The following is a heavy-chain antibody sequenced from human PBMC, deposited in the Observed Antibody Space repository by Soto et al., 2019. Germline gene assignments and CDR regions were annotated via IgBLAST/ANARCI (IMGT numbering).Heavy chain of an antibody. CDR2: IYPGDSDI. CDR1: GYSFTTYW. V-gene: IGHV5-51*01. D-gene: IGHD2-15*01. CDR3: ARLADCSGGSCYGYYYYYYGMDV. J-gene: IGHJ6*02. Sequence: PGESLKISCKGSGYSFTTYWIGWVRQMPGKGLEWMGVIYPGDSDIRFSPSFEAHVTISADKSISTAYLQWSSLRASDTAMYYCARLADCSGGSCYGYYYYYYGMDVWGQGTTVTVSS.